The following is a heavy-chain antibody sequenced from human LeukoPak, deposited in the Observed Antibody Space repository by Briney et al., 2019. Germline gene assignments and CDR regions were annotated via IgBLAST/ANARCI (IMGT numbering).Heavy chain of an antibody. Sequence: GGSLRLSCAASGFTFDDYTMHWVRQAPGKGLEWVSLISWDGGSTYYADSVKGRFTISRDNAKNSLYLQMNTLRAEDTAVYYCASLTGASDYWGQGTLVTVSS. J-gene: IGHJ4*02. V-gene: IGHV3-43*01. CDR1: GFTFDDYT. CDR3: ASLTGASDY. CDR2: ISWDGGST. D-gene: IGHD1-14*01.